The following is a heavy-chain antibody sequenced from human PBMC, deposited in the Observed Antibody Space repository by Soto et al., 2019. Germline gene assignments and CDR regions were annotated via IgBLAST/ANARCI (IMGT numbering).Heavy chain of an antibody. V-gene: IGHV3-33*01. CDR3: ARGGYYCSSTSCYTHFDY. D-gene: IGHD2-2*02. CDR1: GFTFSSYG. CDR2: IWYDGSNK. Sequence: GGSLRLSCAASGFTFSSYGMHWVRQAPGKGLEWVAVIWYDGSNKYYADSVKGRFTISRDNSKNTLYLQMNSLRAEDTAVYYCARGGYYCSSTSCYTHFDYWGQGTLVTVSS. J-gene: IGHJ4*02.